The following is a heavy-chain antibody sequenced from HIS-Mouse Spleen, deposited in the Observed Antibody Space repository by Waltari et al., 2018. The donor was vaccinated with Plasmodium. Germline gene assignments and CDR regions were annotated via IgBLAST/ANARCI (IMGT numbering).Heavy chain of an antibody. Sequence: EVQLVETGGGLIKPGGSLRLSCAASGFTVSSTYMSWVRQAPGKGLEWVSVIYSGGSTYYADSVKGRFTISRDNSKNTLYLQMNSLRAEDTAVYYCARGQQRYYFDYWGQGTLVTVSS. J-gene: IGHJ4*02. CDR2: IYSGGST. CDR1: GFTVSSTY. CDR3: ARGQQRYYFDY. V-gene: IGHV3-53*02. D-gene: IGHD6-13*01.